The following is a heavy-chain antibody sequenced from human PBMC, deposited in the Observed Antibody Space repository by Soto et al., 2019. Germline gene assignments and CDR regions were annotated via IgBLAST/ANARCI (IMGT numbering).Heavy chain of an antibody. D-gene: IGHD1-26*01. CDR3: ARDNGSTVGASRYFDY. CDR1: GFSISSGDYC. V-gene: IGHV4-30-4*01. Sequence: SETLSLTCTVSGFSISSGDYCWRWINPPPGKGLEWIGYIYYSGSTYYNPSLKSRVTISVDTSKNQFSLKLSSVTAADTAVYYCARDNGSTVGASRYFDYWGQGTLVTVSS. J-gene: IGHJ4*02. CDR2: IYYSGST.